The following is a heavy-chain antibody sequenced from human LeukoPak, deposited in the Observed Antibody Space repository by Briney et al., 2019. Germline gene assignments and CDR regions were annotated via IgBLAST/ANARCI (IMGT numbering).Heavy chain of an antibody. V-gene: IGHV4-34*01. CDR2: INHSGST. Sequence: SETLSLTCAVYGGSFSDYYWSWIRQPPGKGLEWIGEINHSGSTNYNPSLKSRLTISVDTSKNQFSLRLSSVTAADTAVYYCARHPRPNCSGGSCYTEDVSTWGQGTLVTVSS. D-gene: IGHD2-15*01. CDR1: GGSFSDYY. J-gene: IGHJ5*02. CDR3: ARHPRPNCSGGSCYTEDVST.